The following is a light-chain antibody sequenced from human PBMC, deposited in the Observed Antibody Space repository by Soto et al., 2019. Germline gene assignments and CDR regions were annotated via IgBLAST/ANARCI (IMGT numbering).Light chain of an antibody. CDR3: QQYNDNWT. CDR2: KAS. Sequence: DIQMTQSPSTLSASVGDRVTITCRASQSVSRWLDWYQQKPGKAPKLLIYKASTLESGVPSRFSGSGSETELTLAISSLQPDASATYYCQQYNDNWTFGQGTKVEIK. J-gene: IGKJ1*01. V-gene: IGKV1-5*03. CDR1: QSVSRW.